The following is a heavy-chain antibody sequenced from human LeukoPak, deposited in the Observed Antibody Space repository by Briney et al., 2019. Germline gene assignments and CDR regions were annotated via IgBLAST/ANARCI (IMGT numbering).Heavy chain of an antibody. D-gene: IGHD3-22*01. V-gene: IGHV4-34*01. CDR3: ARGLRGEDSSKDVDY. CDR2: INHSGST. CDR1: GGSFSGYY. J-gene: IGHJ4*02. Sequence: SETLSLTCAVYGGSFSGYYWSWIRQPPGKGLEWIGEINHSGSTNYNPSLKSRVTISVDTSKNQFSLKLSSVTAADTAVYYCARGLRGEDSSKDVDYWGQGTLVTVSS.